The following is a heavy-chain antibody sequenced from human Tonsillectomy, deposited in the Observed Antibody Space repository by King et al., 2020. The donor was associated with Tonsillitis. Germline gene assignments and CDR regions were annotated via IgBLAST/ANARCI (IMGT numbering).Heavy chain of an antibody. CDR3: TNRQENEDYAIFTFDY. CDR1: GFSVTTSGVG. Sequence: HITLKESGPTLVKPTQTLTLTCTFSGFSVTTSGVGVGWIRQPPGKALEWLALIYWNHDKRYSPSLTSRLTITKDTSKNQVVLTMTNIDPVDTAPYFCTNRQENEDYAIFTFDYWGQGTLVTVSS. CDR2: IYWNHDK. J-gene: IGHJ4*02. V-gene: IGHV2-5*01. D-gene: IGHD3-9*01.